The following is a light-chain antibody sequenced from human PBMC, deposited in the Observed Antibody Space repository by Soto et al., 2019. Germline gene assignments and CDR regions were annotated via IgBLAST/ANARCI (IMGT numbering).Light chain of an antibody. CDR3: AAWHDTLNGPV. Sequence: QSVLTQPPSASATPGQSVTISCSGSSSNIGTNTVTWYQQLPGTAPKLLIYSSDQRPSGVPDRFSGSKSGTSASLAISELQSEDEGTYYCAAWHDTLNGPVFGGGTKVTVL. V-gene: IGLV1-44*01. CDR2: SSD. J-gene: IGLJ2*01. CDR1: SSNIGTNT.